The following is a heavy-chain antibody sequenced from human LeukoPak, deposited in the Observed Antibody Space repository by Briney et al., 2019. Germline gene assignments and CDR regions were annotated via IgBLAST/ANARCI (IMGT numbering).Heavy chain of an antibody. CDR3: ARDKRITIFGVVNPPADY. D-gene: IGHD3-3*01. CDR1: GFTFDDYG. Sequence: GGSLRLSCAASGFTFDDYGMSWVRQAPGKGLEWVAVISYDGSNKYYADSVKGRFTISRDNSKNTLYLQMNSLRAEDTAVYYCARDKRITIFGVVNPPADYWGQGTLVTVSS. J-gene: IGHJ4*02. V-gene: IGHV3-30*03. CDR2: ISYDGSNK.